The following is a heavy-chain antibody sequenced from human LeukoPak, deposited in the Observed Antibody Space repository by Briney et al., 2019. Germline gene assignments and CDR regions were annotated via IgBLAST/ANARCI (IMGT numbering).Heavy chain of an antibody. CDR3: AELSITMIGGV. D-gene: IGHD3-10*02. V-gene: IGHV3-23*01. CDR2: ISGSGGST. Sequence: PGGSLRLSCAASGFTFSSYGMSWVRQAPGKGLEWVSAISGSGGSTYYADSVKGRFTISRDNAKNSLYLQMNSLRAEDMAVYYCAELSITMIGGVWGKGTTVTISS. CDR1: GFTFSSYG. J-gene: IGHJ6*04.